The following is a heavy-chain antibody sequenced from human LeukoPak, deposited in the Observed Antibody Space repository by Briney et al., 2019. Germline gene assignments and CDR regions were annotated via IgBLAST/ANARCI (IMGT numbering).Heavy chain of an antibody. CDR1: GGSISSGDYS. CDR2: IYHSGST. Sequence: SETLSLTCAVSGGSISSGDYSWSRIRQPPGEGLEWIGYIYHSGSTYYDPSLKSRVTISLDRSKDQFSLKLSSVTAADTAVYYCARVLTGGYWYFDLWGRGTLVTVSS. D-gene: IGHD7-27*01. CDR3: ARVLTGGYWYFDL. V-gene: IGHV4-30-2*01. J-gene: IGHJ2*01.